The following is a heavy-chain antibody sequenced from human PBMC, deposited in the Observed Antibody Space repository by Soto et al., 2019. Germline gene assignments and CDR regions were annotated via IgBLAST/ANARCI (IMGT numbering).Heavy chain of an antibody. CDR3: ARAYTASGNYYYSYGMDV. CDR2: ISSSSSYK. CDR1: GFSFHVYS. V-gene: IGHV3-21*01. D-gene: IGHD5-18*01. Sequence: PGGSLRLSCAASGFSFHVYSMTWVRQAPGEGLEWVASISSSSSYKDYADSVKGRFTVSRDNAKNSLYLQMNSLRAGDTAVYYCARAYTASGNYYYSYGMDVWDQGTAVTVSS. J-gene: IGHJ6*02.